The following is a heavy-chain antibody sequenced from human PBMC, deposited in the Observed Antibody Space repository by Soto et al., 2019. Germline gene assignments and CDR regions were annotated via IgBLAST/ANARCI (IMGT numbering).Heavy chain of an antibody. CDR3: ARDYSSGYGMDV. D-gene: IGHD6-19*01. V-gene: IGHV1-3*01. CDR1: GDNFPSYG. Sequence: ASEKVSCKASGDNFPSYGINWVRQAPGRGLEWMGWINPGNGNTKYSQQFQGRVIIDRDTSASTAYMELSSLRSEDSAVYYCARDYSSGYGMDVWGQGTMVTVSS. CDR2: INPGNGNT. J-gene: IGHJ6*02.